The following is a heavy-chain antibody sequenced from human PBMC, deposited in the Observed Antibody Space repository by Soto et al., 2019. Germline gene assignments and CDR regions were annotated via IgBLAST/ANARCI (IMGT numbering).Heavy chain of an antibody. CDR3: ARGRVQAGNGGDRFDP. CDR1: GFSFSNSG. J-gene: IGHJ5*02. V-gene: IGHV3-33*01. D-gene: IGHD3-16*01. CDR2: IWFDGRTK. Sequence: GGSLRLSCAASGFSFSNSGMHWVRQAPGKGLEWVAVIWFDGRTKFYARSVNGRFSISRDNSNNTLYLQMDNLRIDDTAVYYCARGRVQAGNGGDRFDPWGQGTLVTVSS.